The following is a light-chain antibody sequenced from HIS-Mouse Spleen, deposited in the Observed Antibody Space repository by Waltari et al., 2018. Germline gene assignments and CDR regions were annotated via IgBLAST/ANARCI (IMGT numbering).Light chain of an antibody. CDR2: WAA. CDR1: QSVLYSSNNKNY. J-gene: IGKJ2*01. V-gene: IGKV4-1*01. CDR3: QQYYSTPYT. Sequence: DIVMTQSPDSLAVSLGERATINCKSSQSVLYSSNNKNYLAWYQQKPGQPPKLLIYWAATRESRVPDRFSGSGVGTEFPLTISSLQAEDVGVYYCQQYYSTPYTFGQGTKLEIK.